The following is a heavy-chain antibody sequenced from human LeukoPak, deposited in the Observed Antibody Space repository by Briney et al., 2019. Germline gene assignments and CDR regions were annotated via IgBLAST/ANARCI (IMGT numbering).Heavy chain of an antibody. V-gene: IGHV1-46*01. J-gene: IGHJ6*03. Sequence: ASVKVSCKASGYTFTSYGISWVRQAPGQGLEWMGIINPSGGSTSYAQKFQGRVTMTRDTSTSTVYMELSSLRSEDTAVYYCARASYYYYYMDVWGKGTTVTVSS. CDR1: GYTFTSYG. CDR3: ARASYYYYYMDV. CDR2: INPSGGST.